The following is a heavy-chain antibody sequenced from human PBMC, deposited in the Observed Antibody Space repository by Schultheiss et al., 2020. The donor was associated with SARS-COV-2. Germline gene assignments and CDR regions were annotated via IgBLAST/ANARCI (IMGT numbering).Heavy chain of an antibody. Sequence: GGSLRLSCKGSGYSFSSHWLGWVRQMPGKGLEWMGIIYPGDSDTRYSPSFQGQVTISADNSISTAYLQWSSLKASDTAIYYCARTESGSPLVASDVWGQGTTVTVSS. V-gene: IGHV5-51*01. CDR1: GYSFSSHW. CDR3: ARTESGSPLVASDV. D-gene: IGHD1-26*01. J-gene: IGHJ6*02. CDR2: IYPGDSDT.